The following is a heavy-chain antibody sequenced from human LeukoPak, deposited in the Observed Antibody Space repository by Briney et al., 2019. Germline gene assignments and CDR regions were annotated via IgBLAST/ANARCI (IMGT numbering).Heavy chain of an antibody. J-gene: IGHJ4*02. V-gene: IGHV3-23*01. CDR3: AKEKGSTWLRDYFDY. CDR2: ISGSGGST. CDR1: GFTFSSYA. Sequence: GGSLRLSCAASGFTFSSYAMTWVRQAPGKGLEWVSGISGSGGSTYYADSVKGRFTISRDNSKNTLYLQMNSLRAEDTAVYYCAKEKGSTWLRDYFDYWGQGTLVTVSS. D-gene: IGHD2-2*01.